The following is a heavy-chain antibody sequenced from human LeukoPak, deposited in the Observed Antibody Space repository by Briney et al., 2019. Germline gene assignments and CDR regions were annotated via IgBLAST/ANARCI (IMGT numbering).Heavy chain of an antibody. Sequence: GRSLRLSCTVSGFTFSSYAKHWVRQAPGTGLEWVAVISYDGSNKYYADPVKGRVTISIHNSKNKLYLLMNSLRAEDTAVYYCARDGQEGDTRVRGVSHDALDLWGQGTMVTVSS. D-gene: IGHD3-10*01. CDR2: ISYDGSNK. CDR1: GFTFSSYA. V-gene: IGHV3-30-3*01. CDR3: ARDGQEGDTRVRGVSHDALDL. J-gene: IGHJ3*01.